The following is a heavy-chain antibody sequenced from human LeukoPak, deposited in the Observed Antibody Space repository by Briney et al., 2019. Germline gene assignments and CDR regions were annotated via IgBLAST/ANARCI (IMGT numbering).Heavy chain of an antibody. V-gene: IGHV3-48*03. D-gene: IGHD6-13*01. CDR1: GFTFSGYE. J-gene: IGHJ3*02. CDR2: ISGSGNII. Sequence: GGSLRLSCAASGFTFSGYEMNWVRQAPGKGLEWVSYISGSGNIIYYADSVKGRFTISRDNSKNSLFLQMNTLRTEDTALYYCAKAEQQLSYTYDAFDIWGQGTMVTVSS. CDR3: AKAEQQLSYTYDAFDI.